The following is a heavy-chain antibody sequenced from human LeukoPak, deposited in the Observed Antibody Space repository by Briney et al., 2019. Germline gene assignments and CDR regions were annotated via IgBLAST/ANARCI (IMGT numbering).Heavy chain of an antibody. J-gene: IGHJ4*02. Sequence: SETLSLTCAVYGGSFSGYYWNWIRQPPGKGLEWIGEINHSGSTNYNPSLKSRVTISVDTSKNQFSLKLSSVTAADTAVYYCASGGFNYWGQGTLVTVSS. CDR1: GGSFSGYY. V-gene: IGHV4-34*01. CDR3: ASGGFNY. CDR2: INHSGST.